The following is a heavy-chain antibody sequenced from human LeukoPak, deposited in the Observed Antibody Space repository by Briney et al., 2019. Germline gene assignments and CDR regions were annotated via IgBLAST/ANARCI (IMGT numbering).Heavy chain of an antibody. Sequence: GGSLRLSCAASGFTFSSYWMSWVRQAPGKGLEWVANIKQDGSEKYYVDPVKGRFTISRDNAKNSLYLQMNSLRAEDTAVYYCAREVSYYYGSGSYYKSNYFDYWGQGTLVTVSS. J-gene: IGHJ4*02. D-gene: IGHD3-10*01. V-gene: IGHV3-7*03. CDR3: AREVSYYYGSGSYYKSNYFDY. CDR1: GFTFSSYW. CDR2: IKQDGSEK.